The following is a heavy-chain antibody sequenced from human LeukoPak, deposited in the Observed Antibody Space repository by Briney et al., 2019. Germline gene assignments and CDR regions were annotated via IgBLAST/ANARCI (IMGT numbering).Heavy chain of an antibody. Sequence: ASVKVSCKASGYRFTTYYIHWVRQAPGQGPEWMGLINPGDGGTSNAQKFQGRVTMTRNTSISTAYMELSSLRSEDTAVYYCARGLITMVRGTRDYWGQGTLATVSS. CDR2: INPGDGGT. CDR1: GYRFTTYY. V-gene: IGHV1-46*01. D-gene: IGHD3-10*01. CDR3: ARGLITMVRGTRDY. J-gene: IGHJ4*02.